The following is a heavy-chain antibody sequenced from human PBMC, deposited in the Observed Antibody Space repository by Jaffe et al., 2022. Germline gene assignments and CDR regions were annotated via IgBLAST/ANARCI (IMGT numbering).Heavy chain of an antibody. CDR3: AKDNYDFWSGYYTGITLSRPIDY. CDR1: GFTFSSYA. V-gene: IGHV3-23*01. CDR2: ISGSGGST. J-gene: IGHJ4*02. Sequence: EVQLLESGGGLVQPGGSLRLSCAASGFTFSSYAMSWVRQAPGKGLEWVSAISGSGGSTYYADSVKGRFTISRDNSKNTLYLQMNSLRAEDTAVYYCAKDNYDFWSGYYTGITLSRPIDYWGQGTLVTVSS. D-gene: IGHD3-3*01.